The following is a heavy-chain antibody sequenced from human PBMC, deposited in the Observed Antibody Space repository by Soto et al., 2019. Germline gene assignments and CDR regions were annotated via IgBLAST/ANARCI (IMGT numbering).Heavy chain of an antibody. Sequence: EVQLVESGGGLVQPGGSLRLSCAASGFTFTRFWMHWVRQVPGKGLVWVARIHYDGISNAYADSVKGRFTISRDNAKNTVYLQMNSLRAEDTAVYYCARHGPEDWVDASGFDYWGQGTPVTVSS. CDR2: IHYDGISN. D-gene: IGHD2-15*01. J-gene: IGHJ4*02. CDR3: ARHGPEDWVDASGFDY. V-gene: IGHV3-74*01. CDR1: GFTFTRFW.